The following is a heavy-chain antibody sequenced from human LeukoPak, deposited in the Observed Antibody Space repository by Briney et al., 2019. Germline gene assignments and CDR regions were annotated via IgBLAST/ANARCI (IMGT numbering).Heavy chain of an antibody. Sequence: GESLKISCKGSGYSFTSYWIGWVRQMPGKGLEWMGIIYPGDSYTAYGPSFQGQVTISADKSISTAYLQWNTLKSLDTAIYYCVRRAVYRGYDLDYWGQGTLVTVSS. J-gene: IGHJ4*02. CDR3: VRRAVYRGYDLDY. D-gene: IGHD5-12*01. CDR2: IYPGDSYT. CDR1: GYSFTSYW. V-gene: IGHV5-51*01.